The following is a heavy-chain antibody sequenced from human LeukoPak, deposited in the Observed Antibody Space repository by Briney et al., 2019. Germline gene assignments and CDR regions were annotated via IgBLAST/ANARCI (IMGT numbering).Heavy chain of an antibody. CDR1: GFTFSDYY. Sequence: PGGSLRLSCAASGFTFSDYYMSWIRQAPGKGLEWVSYISSSGSTIYYADSVKGRFTISRDNAKNSLYLQMNSLRAEDTALYYCARDHTYDSSGPIAFDIWGQGTMVTVSS. D-gene: IGHD3-22*01. V-gene: IGHV3-11*01. CDR2: ISSSGSTI. CDR3: ARDHTYDSSGPIAFDI. J-gene: IGHJ3*02.